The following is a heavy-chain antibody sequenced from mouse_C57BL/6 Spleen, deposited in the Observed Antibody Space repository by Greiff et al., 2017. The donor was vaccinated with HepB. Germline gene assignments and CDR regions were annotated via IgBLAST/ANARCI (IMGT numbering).Heavy chain of an antibody. CDR1: GYTFTDYY. D-gene: IGHD1-1*01. CDR2: IYPGSGNT. V-gene: IGHV1-76*01. Sequence: QVQLQQSGAELVRPGASVKLSCKASGYTFTDYYINWVKQRPGQGLEWIARIYPGSGNTYYNEKFKGKATLTAEKSSSTAYMQLSSLTSEDSTVYFCARGGSSYYYAMDYWGQGTSVTVSS. J-gene: IGHJ4*01. CDR3: ARGGSSYYYAMDY.